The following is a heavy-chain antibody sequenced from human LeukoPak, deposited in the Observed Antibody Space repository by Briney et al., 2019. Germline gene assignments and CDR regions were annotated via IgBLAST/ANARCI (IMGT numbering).Heavy chain of an antibody. Sequence: KPSETLSLTCTVSGGSISNSSYYWGWIRQPPGKGLEWIGSIYYSGSTYYNPSLKSRVTISVDTSKNQFSLKLSSVTAADMAVYYCARVVSGYCSSTSCSNWFDPWGQGTLVTVSS. CDR3: ARVVSGYCSSTSCSNWFDP. CDR1: GGSISNSSYY. V-gene: IGHV4-39*01. D-gene: IGHD2-2*03. J-gene: IGHJ5*02. CDR2: IYYSGST.